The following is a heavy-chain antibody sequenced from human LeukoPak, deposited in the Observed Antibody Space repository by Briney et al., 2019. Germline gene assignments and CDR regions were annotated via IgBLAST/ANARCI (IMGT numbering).Heavy chain of an antibody. V-gene: IGHV3-48*02. J-gene: IGHJ6*02. CDR1: GFTFSSYR. CDR2: ITSTSTI. CDR3: ARGPYGMDV. Sequence: GRSLRLSCAASGFTFSSYRMKWVRQAPGKGLEWVSSITSTSTIYYADSVKGRFTISRDNAKSSLYLQMNSLRDEDTAVYYCARGPYGMDVWGQGTTVTVSS.